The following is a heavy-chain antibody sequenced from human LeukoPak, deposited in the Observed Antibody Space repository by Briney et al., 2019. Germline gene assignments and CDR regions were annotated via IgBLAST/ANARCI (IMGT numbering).Heavy chain of an antibody. J-gene: IGHJ4*02. Sequence: SETLSLTCTVSGGSISSYYWSWIRQPAGKGLEWIGRIYTSGSTNYNPSLKSRVTMSVDTSKNQFSLKLSSVTAADTAVYYFARVSRDSSSLYYFDDWGQGTLVTVSS. CDR3: ARVSRDSSSLYYFDD. D-gene: IGHD3-22*01. CDR1: GGSISSYY. CDR2: IYTSGST. V-gene: IGHV4-4*07.